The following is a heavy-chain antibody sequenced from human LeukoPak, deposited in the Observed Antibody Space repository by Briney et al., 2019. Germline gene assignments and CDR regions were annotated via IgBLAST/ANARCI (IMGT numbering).Heavy chain of an antibody. D-gene: IGHD3-9*01. Sequence: PGGSLRLSCAASGFTFSSYGMHWVRQAPGKGLEWVAVISYDGSNKYYADSVKGRFTISRDNSKNTLYLQMNSLRAEDTAVYYQAKTGIRYFGSYYYYGMDVWGQGTTVTVSS. V-gene: IGHV3-30*18. CDR3: AKTGIRYFGSYYYYGMDV. J-gene: IGHJ6*02. CDR2: ISYDGSNK. CDR1: GFTFSSYG.